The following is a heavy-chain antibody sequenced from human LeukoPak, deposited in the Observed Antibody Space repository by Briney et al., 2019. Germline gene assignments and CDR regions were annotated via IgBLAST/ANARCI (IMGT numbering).Heavy chain of an antibody. V-gene: IGHV1-18*01. CDR1: GYTFTSYG. D-gene: IGHD3-22*01. Sequence: ASVKVSCKATGYTFTSYGISWVRQAPGQGLEWMGWISAYNGNTNYAQKLQGRVTMTTDTSTSTAYMELRSLRSDDTAVYYCARDLPSITMIRDFDYWGQGTLVTVSS. CDR2: ISAYNGNT. CDR3: ARDLPSITMIRDFDY. J-gene: IGHJ4*02.